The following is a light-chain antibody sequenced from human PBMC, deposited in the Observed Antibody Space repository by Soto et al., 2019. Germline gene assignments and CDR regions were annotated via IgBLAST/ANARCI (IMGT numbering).Light chain of an antibody. V-gene: IGKV4-1*01. CDR3: HQYYSIPLT. CDR1: RSLLHSSNNENH. Sequence: DIAMTQSPDSLPVSLGERATINCKASRSLLHSSNNENHLAWYQQKPGQPPKLLIYWASTRESGVPDRFTGSGSETDFSLTISGLQAEDVAVYYCHQYYSIPLTFGGGTKVELK. J-gene: IGKJ4*01. CDR2: WAS.